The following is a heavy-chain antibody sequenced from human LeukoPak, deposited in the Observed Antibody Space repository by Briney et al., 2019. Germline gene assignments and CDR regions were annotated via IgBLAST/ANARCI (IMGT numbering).Heavy chain of an antibody. CDR1: GDTFSSYG. D-gene: IGHD3-22*01. Sequence: ASVKVSCKTSGDTFSSYGLNWVRQAPGRGLEWMGRIIPISGVSNYAQKFQDRVTINTDESTSTVYMELSSLRYEDTAVYYCARDLYYYDSGGPDYWGQGTLVSVSS. V-gene: IGHV1-69*05. J-gene: IGHJ4*02. CDR2: IIPISGVS. CDR3: ARDLYYYDSGGPDY.